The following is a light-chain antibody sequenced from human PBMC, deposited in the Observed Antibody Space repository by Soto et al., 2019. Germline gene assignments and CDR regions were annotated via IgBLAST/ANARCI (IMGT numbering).Light chain of an antibody. Sequence: EIVLTQSPGTLSLSPGERATLSCRASQSVSGNYLAWYQHKPGRAPRLLFYRASNRAVGIPDRFGGSGSGTDFALTTSRLEPEDFAVYYCYQSGTFGQGTTVEIK. CDR1: QSVSGNY. V-gene: IGKV3-20*01. J-gene: IGKJ1*01. CDR3: YQSGT. CDR2: RAS.